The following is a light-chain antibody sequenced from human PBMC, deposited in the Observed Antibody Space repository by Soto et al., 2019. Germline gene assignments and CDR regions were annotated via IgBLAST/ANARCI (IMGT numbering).Light chain of an antibody. CDR2: DAS. CDR3: QQYNSYRT. V-gene: IGKV1-5*01. CDR1: QSISSW. Sequence: DIQVTQSPSTLSAYVGDRVTITCRASQSISSWLAWYQQKPGKAPKLLIYDASSLESGVPSRFSGSGSGTEFTLTISSLQPDDFATYYCQQYNSYRTFGQGTKVDIK. J-gene: IGKJ1*01.